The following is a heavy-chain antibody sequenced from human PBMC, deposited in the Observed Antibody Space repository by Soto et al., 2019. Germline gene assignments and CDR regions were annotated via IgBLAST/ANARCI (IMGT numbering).Heavy chain of an antibody. CDR2: FIPLFGTP. CDR1: GGTFKSYV. CDR3: ARGLTVFSAAPHYYYVMAV. V-gene: IGHV1-69*13. J-gene: IGHJ6*04. Sequence: SVKVSCKASGGTFKSYVFSWIRQAPGQGLEWMGGFIPLFGTPNYAQKFQGRVTITADESTSTVYMEMSSLTSEDSAVYYCARGLTVFSAAPHYYYVMAVGGKGTTVTVP. D-gene: IGHD2-8*01.